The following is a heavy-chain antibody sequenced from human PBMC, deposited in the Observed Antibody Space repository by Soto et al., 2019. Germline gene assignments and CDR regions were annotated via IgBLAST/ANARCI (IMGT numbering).Heavy chain of an antibody. V-gene: IGHV1-18*01. J-gene: IGHJ4*02. CDR3: ARDGYGAYGY. D-gene: IGHD4-17*01. CDR1: GYTFTSNG. CDR2: ISTYNGNT. Sequence: QVQLVQSGAEVNKPGTSVKVSCKASGYTFTSNGISWVRQAPGQGLEWMGWISTYNGNTKYAQKLQGRVTMTRDTATSIAYMELRDWISDDTAVYYCARDGYGAYGYWGQGSLVTVSS.